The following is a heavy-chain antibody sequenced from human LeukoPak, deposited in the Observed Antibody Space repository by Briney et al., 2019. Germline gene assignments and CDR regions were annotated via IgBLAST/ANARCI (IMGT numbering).Heavy chain of an antibody. Sequence: GDSVKVSCKASGYTFTSSDINWVRQATGQGLVWMGWMNPHSGSVGYAQKFQGRVILTWDTSISTAYMELSSLTSDDTAVYYCVRVPQRVPHNWFDPWGQGTLVTVSS. V-gene: IGHV1-8*01. CDR3: VRVPQRVPHNWFDP. J-gene: IGHJ5*02. D-gene: IGHD1-1*01. CDR1: GYTFTSSD. CDR2: MNPHSGSV.